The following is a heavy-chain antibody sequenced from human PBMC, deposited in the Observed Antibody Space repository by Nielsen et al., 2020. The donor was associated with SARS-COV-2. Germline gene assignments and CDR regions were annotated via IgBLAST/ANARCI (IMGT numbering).Heavy chain of an antibody. CDR1: GFTISSYA. CDR2: ISYDGSNK. CDR3: ARGRGAFDI. Sequence: GGSLRLSCAASGFTISSYAMHWVRQAPGKGLEWVAVISYDGSNKYYADSVKGRFTISRENAKNSLYLQMNSLRAGDTAVYYCARGRGAFDIWGQGTMVTVSS. V-gene: IGHV3-30*14. J-gene: IGHJ3*02.